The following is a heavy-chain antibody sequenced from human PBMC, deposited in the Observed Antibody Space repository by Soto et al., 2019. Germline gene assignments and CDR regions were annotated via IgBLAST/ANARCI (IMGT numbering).Heavy chain of an antibody. CDR3: ARAQRRPGGPLYYSYGMDV. D-gene: IGHD6-6*01. CDR2: IIPIFGTA. V-gene: IGHV1-69*01. CDR1: GGTFSSYA. Sequence: QVQLVQSGAEVKKPGSSVKVSCKASGGTFSSYAISWVRQAPGQGLEWMGGIIPIFGTANYAQKFQGRVTITADESTSTAYMELSSLRSEDTAVYYCARAQRRPGGPLYYSYGMDVWGQGTTVTVSS. J-gene: IGHJ6*02.